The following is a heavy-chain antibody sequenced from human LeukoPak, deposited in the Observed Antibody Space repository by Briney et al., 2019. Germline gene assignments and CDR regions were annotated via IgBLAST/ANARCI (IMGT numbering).Heavy chain of an antibody. CDR3: AKGGYCSSSSCYTSWFDP. CDR1: GFIFSSYA. V-gene: IGHV3-23*01. J-gene: IGHJ5*02. D-gene: IGHD2-2*02. CDR2: ISGDGSST. Sequence: PGGSLRLSCAAYGFIFSSYAMSWVRQAPGKGLEWVSAISGDGSSTYCADSVKGRFTIFRDNSKTTLYLQMNSLRVEDTAVYYCAKGGYCSSSSCYTSWFDPWGQGTLVTVSS.